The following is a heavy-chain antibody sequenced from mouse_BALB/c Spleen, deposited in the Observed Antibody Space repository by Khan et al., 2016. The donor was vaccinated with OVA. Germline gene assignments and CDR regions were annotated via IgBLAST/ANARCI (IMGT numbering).Heavy chain of an antibody. CDR2: ISPGSGDT. CDR3: ARRNYFGYTFAY. D-gene: IGHD1-2*01. CDR1: GYTFTDYY. Sequence: QVQLQQSGAELARPGASVKLSCKASGYTFTDYYINWVKQRTGQGLEWIGEISPGSGDTYYNEQFKGKATLTADKSSSTVYMQLSSLTAEDSAVYFCARRNYFGYTFAYWGQGTLVTVSA. J-gene: IGHJ3*01. V-gene: IGHV1-77*01.